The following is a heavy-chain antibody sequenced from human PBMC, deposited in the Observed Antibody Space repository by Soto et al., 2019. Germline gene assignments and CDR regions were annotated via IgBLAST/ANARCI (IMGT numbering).Heavy chain of an antibody. D-gene: IGHD2-15*01. Sequence: EVQLVESGGGLVKPGGSLRLSCAASGFTFSSYSMNWVRQAPGKGLEWVSSISSSSSYIYYADSVKGRFTISRDNAKNSLYLQMNSLRAEDTAVYYCARVMNRVAASVGDGMDVWGQGTTVTVSS. J-gene: IGHJ6*02. CDR3: ARVMNRVAASVGDGMDV. CDR1: GFTFSSYS. CDR2: ISSSSSYI. V-gene: IGHV3-21*01.